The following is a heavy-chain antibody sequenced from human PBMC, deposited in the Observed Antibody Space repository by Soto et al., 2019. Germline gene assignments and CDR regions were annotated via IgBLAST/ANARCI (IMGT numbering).Heavy chain of an antibody. CDR1: GGSISSGGYY. CDR2: IYYSGST. J-gene: IGHJ6*02. Sequence: QVQLQESGPGLVKPSQTQSLTCTVSGGSISSGGYYWSWIRQHPGKGLEWIGYIYYSGSTYYNPSLKSRVTISVDTSKNLFSLKLSSVTAADTAVYYCARAEDDSSYYYYYGMDVWGQGTTVTVSS. V-gene: IGHV4-31*03. D-gene: IGHD1-1*01. CDR3: ARAEDDSSYYYYYGMDV.